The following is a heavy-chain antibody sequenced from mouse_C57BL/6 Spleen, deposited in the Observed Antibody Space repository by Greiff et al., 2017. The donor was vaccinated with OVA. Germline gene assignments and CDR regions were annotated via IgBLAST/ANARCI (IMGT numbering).Heavy chain of an antibody. CDR1: GYTFTSYW. CDR2: IDPSDSYT. J-gene: IGHJ4*01. Sequence: VQLQQSGAELVMPGASVKLSCKASGYTFTSYWMHWVKQRPGQGLEWIGEIDPSDSYTNYNQKFKGKSTLTVDKSSSTAYMQLSSLTSEDSAVYYCARWALCGSPYYYAMDYWGQGTSVTVSS. V-gene: IGHV1-69*01. D-gene: IGHD1-1*01. CDR3: ARWALCGSPYYYAMDY.